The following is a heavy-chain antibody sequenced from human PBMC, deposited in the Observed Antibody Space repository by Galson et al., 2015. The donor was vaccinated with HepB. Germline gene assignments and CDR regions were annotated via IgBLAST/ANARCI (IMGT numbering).Heavy chain of an antibody. D-gene: IGHD6-13*01. V-gene: IGHV3-21*01. CDR2: ISSSSSYI. CDR1: GFTFSSYS. CDR3: ARGAWSSSFLFDY. Sequence: SLRLSCAASGFTFSSYSMNWVRQAPGKGLEWVSSISSSSSYIYYADSVKGRFTISRDNAKNSLYLQMNSLRAEDTAVYYCARGAWSSSFLFDYWGQGTLVTVSS. J-gene: IGHJ4*02.